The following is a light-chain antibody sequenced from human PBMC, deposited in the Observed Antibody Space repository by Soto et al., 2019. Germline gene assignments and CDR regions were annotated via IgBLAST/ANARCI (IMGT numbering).Light chain of an antibody. CDR1: SSDVGGYNH. Sequence: QSALTQPASVSGSPVQSITISCTGTSSDVGGYNHVSWYQQHPGKAPKLIIYEVRNRPSGVSNRLSGSKSGNPASLTISGLQADDEADYYCCSYTSSSIRVFGGGTKLTVL. CDR3: CSYTSSSIRV. J-gene: IGLJ3*02. CDR2: EVR. V-gene: IGLV2-14*01.